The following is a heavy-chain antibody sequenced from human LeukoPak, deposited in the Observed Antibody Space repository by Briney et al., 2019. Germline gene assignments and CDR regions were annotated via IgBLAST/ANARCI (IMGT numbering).Heavy chain of an antibody. CDR2: IYYSGST. V-gene: IGHV4-39*01. J-gene: IGHJ4*02. CDR1: GGSMRSNY. D-gene: IGHD1-26*01. CDR3: ARLGMRSGIDY. Sequence: SEALSLTCTVSGGSMRSNYWSLTRQPPGKGLEWIGSIYYSGSTYYNPSLKSRVTISVDTSKNQFSLKLSSVTAADTAVYYCARLGMRSGIDYWGQGTLVTVSS.